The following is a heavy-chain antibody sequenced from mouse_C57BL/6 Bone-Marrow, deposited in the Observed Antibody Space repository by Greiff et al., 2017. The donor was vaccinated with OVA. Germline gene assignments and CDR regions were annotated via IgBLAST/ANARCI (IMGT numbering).Heavy chain of an antibody. Sequence: QVQLQQPGAELVKPGASVKLSCKASGYTFTSYWMHWVKQRPGQGLEWIGMIHPNSGSTNYNEKFKSKATLTVDKSSSTAYMQLSSLTSEDSAVYYCAREGLITTVVAKNDWGQGTTLTVSS. D-gene: IGHD1-1*01. V-gene: IGHV1-64*01. J-gene: IGHJ2*01. CDR1: GYTFTSYW. CDR3: AREGLITTVVAKND. CDR2: IHPNSGST.